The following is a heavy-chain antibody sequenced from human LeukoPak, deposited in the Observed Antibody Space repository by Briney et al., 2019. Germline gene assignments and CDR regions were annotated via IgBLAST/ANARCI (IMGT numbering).Heavy chain of an antibody. V-gene: IGHV3-23*01. Sequence: PGGSLRLSCAASGFTFSSYAMSWVRQAPGKGLEWVSAISGSGGSTYYADSVKGRFTISRDNSKNTLYLQMNSLGAEDTAVYYCARRRPGYYYDSSGSSAPGFDYWGQGTLVTVSS. J-gene: IGHJ4*02. CDR1: GFTFSSYA. CDR2: ISGSGGST. D-gene: IGHD3-22*01. CDR3: ARRRPGYYYDSSGSSAPGFDY.